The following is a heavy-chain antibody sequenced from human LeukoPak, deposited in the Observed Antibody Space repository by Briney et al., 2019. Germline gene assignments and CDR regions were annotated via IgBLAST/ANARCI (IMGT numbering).Heavy chain of an antibody. CDR2: IYYSGST. CDR3: ARAVYYYDILTGYYRSGAFDI. V-gene: IGHV4-30-4*08. J-gene: IGHJ3*02. D-gene: IGHD3-9*01. CDR1: GGSISSGDYY. Sequence: PSQTLSLTCTVSGGSISSGDYYWSWIRQPPGKGLEWIGYIYYSGSTYYNPSLKSRVTISVDTSKNQFSLKLSSVTAADTAVYYCARAVYYYDILTGYYRSGAFDIWGQGTMVTVSS.